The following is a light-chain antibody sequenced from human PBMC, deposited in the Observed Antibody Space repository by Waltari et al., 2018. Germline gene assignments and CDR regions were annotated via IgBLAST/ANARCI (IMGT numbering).Light chain of an antibody. CDR2: GAY. CDR3: QQYKQWPLT. V-gene: IGKV3-15*01. Sequence: EIVMTQSPATLSVSPGERATLSCRASQSLSSSLAWYQQKPGQAPSLPIYGAYTRATGIPARFSGSGSGTEFTLTISSLQSEDFAIYYCQQYKQWPLTFGQGTRLEIK. CDR1: QSLSSS. J-gene: IGKJ5*01.